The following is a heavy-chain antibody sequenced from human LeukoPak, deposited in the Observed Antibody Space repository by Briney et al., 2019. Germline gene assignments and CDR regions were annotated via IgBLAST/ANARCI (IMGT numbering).Heavy chain of an antibody. CDR2: IWSDGINK. D-gene: IGHD6-13*01. Sequence: PGGSLRLSCVVSGFTFSTCAMSWVRQAPGKGLEWVAVIWSDGINKYYVDSVKGRFTISRDNSKNTLYLQMNSLRADDTAVYYCARSTYSSSSYYFDYWGQGSLVTVSS. V-gene: IGHV3-33*01. CDR3: ARSTYSSSSYYFDY. J-gene: IGHJ4*02. CDR1: GFTFSTCA.